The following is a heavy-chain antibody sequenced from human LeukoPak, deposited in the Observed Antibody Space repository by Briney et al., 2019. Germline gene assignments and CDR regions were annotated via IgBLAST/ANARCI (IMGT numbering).Heavy chain of an antibody. CDR2: IRGSGGST. Sequence: GGSLRLSCAASGFTFSSYAMSWVRQAPGKGLEWVSAIRGSGGSTYYADSVKGRFTISRDNSKNTLYLQMDSLTAEDTAVYYCATNFDWPLSLYYMDVWGKGTTVTVSS. J-gene: IGHJ6*03. CDR3: ATNFDWPLSLYYMDV. D-gene: IGHD3-9*01. V-gene: IGHV3-23*01. CDR1: GFTFSSYA.